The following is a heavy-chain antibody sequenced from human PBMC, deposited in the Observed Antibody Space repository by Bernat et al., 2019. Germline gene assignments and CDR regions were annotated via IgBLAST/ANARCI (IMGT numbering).Heavy chain of an antibody. CDR2: ISSSGSNV. D-gene: IGHD6-19*01. CDR3: ARDQRLSNFDASDV. Sequence: EVQLVQSGGGSAPPGGSLTLSCVASGFTFSSYEFNLVRQTPERGLEWLAYISSSGSNVYYADSVKGRFTLSRDNAKSSLFLQMNSLRGEDTALYYCARDQRLSNFDASDVWGQGTMVIVSS. V-gene: IGHV3-48*03. CDR1: GFTFSSYE. J-gene: IGHJ3*01.